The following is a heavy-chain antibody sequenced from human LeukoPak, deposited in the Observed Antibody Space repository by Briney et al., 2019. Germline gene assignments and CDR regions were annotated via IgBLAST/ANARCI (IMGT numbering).Heavy chain of an antibody. V-gene: IGHV3-30*02. CDR3: AKVLVAGSWWYLEY. Sequence: GGSLRLSCAASGFTFSSYGMHWVRQAPGKGLEWVAFIRYDGSNKYYADSVKGRFTISRDNSKNTLYLQMNSLRAEDTAVYYCAKVLVAGSWWYLEYWGQGTLVTVSS. CDR2: IRYDGSNK. J-gene: IGHJ4*02. D-gene: IGHD2-15*01. CDR1: GFTFSSYG.